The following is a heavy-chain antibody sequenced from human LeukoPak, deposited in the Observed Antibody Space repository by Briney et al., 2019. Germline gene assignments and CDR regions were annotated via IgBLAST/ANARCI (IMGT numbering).Heavy chain of an antibody. J-gene: IGHJ4*02. D-gene: IGHD2-2*01. CDR1: GYTFTGYY. CDR3: ARDPCSSTSCPDY. CDR2: INPNSGGT. Sequence: ASVTVSCKASGYTFTGYYMHWVRQAPGQGLEWMGWINPNSGGTNYAQKFQGRVTMTRDTSISTAYMELSRLRSDDTAVYYCARDPCSSTSCPDYWGQGALVTVSS. V-gene: IGHV1-2*02.